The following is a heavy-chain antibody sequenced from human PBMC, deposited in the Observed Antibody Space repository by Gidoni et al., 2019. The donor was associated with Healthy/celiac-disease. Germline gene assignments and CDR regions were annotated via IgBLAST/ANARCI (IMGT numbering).Heavy chain of an antibody. V-gene: IGHV1-69*01. J-gene: IGHJ4*02. D-gene: IGHD3-22*01. Sequence: QVQLVQSGAEVKKPGSSVKVSCKASGGTFSSYAISWVRQAPGQGLEWMGGIIPIFGTANYAQKFQGRVTITADESTSTAYMELSSLRSEDTAVYYCATRDTNYYDTPRADWFDYWGQGTLVTVSS. CDR3: ATRDTNYYDTPRADWFDY. CDR2: IIPIFGTA. CDR1: GGTFSSYA.